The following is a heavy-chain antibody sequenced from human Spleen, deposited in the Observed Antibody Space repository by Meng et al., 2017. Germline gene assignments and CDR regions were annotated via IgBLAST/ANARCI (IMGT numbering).Heavy chain of an antibody. V-gene: IGHV1-69*04. CDR1: GYTFASYG. CDR3: ARELGIHTFGGVIDY. Sequence: SVKVSCKASGYTFASYGVNWVRQAPGQGLEWMGRIIPILGIANYAQKFQGRVTITADKSTSTAYMELSSLRSEDTAVYYCARELGIHTFGGVIDYWGQGTLVTVSS. CDR2: IIPILGIA. D-gene: IGHD3-16*02. J-gene: IGHJ4*02.